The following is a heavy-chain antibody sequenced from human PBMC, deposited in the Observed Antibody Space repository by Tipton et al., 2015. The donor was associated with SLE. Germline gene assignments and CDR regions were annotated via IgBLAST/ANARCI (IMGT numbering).Heavy chain of an antibody. D-gene: IGHD5/OR15-5a*01. CDR3: ASPRPRELLRRSFDI. V-gene: IGHV4-61*09. J-gene: IGHJ3*02. CDR1: GGSITSGHY. Sequence: LRLSCTVSGGSITSGHYWMWIRQPAGRGLEWIGHVYMSGSTNYNPSLKSRVTISQDTSKNQFSLKLTSVTAADTAVYYCASPRPRELLRRSFDIWGQGTMVTVSS. CDR2: VYMSGST.